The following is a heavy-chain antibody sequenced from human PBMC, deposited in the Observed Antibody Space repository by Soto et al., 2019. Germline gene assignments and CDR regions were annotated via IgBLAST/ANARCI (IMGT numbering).Heavy chain of an antibody. CDR3: AREGGGRYYDVL. J-gene: IGHJ4*02. CDR2: ISSSSSTI. D-gene: IGHD3-9*01. Sequence: EVQLVESGGGLVQPGGSLRLSCAASGFTFSSYSMNWVRQAPGKGLEWVSYISSSSSTIYYADSVKGRFTISRDNAKNSLYLQMNSLRAEDKAVYYCAREGGGRYYDVLGGQGTLVTVSS. V-gene: IGHV3-48*01. CDR1: GFTFSSYS.